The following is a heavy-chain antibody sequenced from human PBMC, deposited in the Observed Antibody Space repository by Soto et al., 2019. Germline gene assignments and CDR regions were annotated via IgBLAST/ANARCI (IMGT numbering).Heavy chain of an antibody. J-gene: IGHJ1*01. CDR2: ISYDGSNK. Sequence: GGSLRLSCAASGFTFSSYAMHWVRQAPGKGLEWVAVISYDGSNKYYADSVKGRFTISRDNSKNTLYLQMNSLRAEDTAVYYCASSVETYSSSWYDAEYFQHWGQGTRVTVSS. CDR1: GFTFSSYA. CDR3: ASSVETYSSSWYDAEYFQH. V-gene: IGHV3-30-3*01. D-gene: IGHD6-13*01.